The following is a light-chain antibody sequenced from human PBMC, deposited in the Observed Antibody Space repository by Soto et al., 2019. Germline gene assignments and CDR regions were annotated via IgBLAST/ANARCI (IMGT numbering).Light chain of an antibody. Sequence: EIVLTQSKDTLSFSPGERATLSCRASQSVSRYLAWYQQKPGQAPRLLIYDASNRATGIPARFSGSGSGTDFTLTISRLEPEDFAVYYCQQRSNWPITFGQGTRLEIK. CDR2: DAS. CDR3: QQRSNWPIT. V-gene: IGKV3-11*01. CDR1: QSVSRY. J-gene: IGKJ5*01.